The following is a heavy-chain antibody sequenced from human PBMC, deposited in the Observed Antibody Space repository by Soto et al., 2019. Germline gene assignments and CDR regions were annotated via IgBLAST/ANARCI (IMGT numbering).Heavy chain of an antibody. CDR3: ARSSHKKSWSDT. CDR2: IHASGYT. Sequence: ETLSLTCSVSGGSLNNFYWNLIRQTAGKGLEWIGRIHASGYTTYNPSPKSRATLSGDTSKNQFSLKARFVPAAHTAVYSCARSSHKKSWSDTWGQGTLVTASS. CDR1: GGSLNNFY. D-gene: IGHD6-13*01. J-gene: IGHJ5*02. V-gene: IGHV4-4*07.